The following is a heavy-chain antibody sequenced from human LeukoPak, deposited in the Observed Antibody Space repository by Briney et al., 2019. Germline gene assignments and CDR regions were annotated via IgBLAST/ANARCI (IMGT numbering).Heavy chain of an antibody. CDR2: FDPEDGET. V-gene: IGHV1-24*01. CDR3: ATVVYGYDSSGQGGWFDP. D-gene: IGHD3-22*01. J-gene: IGHJ5*02. CDR1: GYTLTELS. Sequence: ASVKVSCKVSGYTLTELSMHWVRQAPGKGLEWMGGFDPEDGETIYAQKFQGRVTMTEDTSTDTAYMELSSLRSEDTAVYYCATVVYGYDSSGQGGWFDPWGQGTLVTVSS.